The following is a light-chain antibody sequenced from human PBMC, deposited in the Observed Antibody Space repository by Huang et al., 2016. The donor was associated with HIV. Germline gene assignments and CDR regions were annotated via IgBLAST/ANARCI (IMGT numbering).Light chain of an antibody. CDR1: QSVSSNS. J-gene: IGKJ2*01. CDR3: QHYGNSLYT. CDR2: GAS. V-gene: IGKV3-20*01. Sequence: DIVLTQSPGTLSLSPGERATLSCSASQSVSSNSLAWYQQKPGQAPRLLLDGASNRATDIPDRFRGSGSGTDFTLNISRLEPEDFAVYYCQHYGNSLYTFGQGTKVESK.